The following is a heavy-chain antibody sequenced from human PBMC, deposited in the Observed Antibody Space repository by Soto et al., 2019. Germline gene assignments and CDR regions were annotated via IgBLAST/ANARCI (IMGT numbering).Heavy chain of an antibody. CDR1: AGSFSHYD. Sequence: PSETLSLTCAVYAGSFSHYDWTWIRQSPGKGLEWIGKIKHRGTSNYNPSLRSRVSISVDMSKNQFSLRLTSVTAADTAVYHCARGGSSDWKVALDIWGQGTMVSVSS. CDR2: IKHRGTS. V-gene: IGHV4-34*01. D-gene: IGHD6-19*01. J-gene: IGHJ3*02. CDR3: ARGGSSDWKVALDI.